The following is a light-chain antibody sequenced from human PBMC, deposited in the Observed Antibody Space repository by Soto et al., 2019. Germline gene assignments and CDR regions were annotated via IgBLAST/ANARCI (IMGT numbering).Light chain of an antibody. J-gene: IGKJ5*01. CDR1: QAVSTY. CDR2: AAS. Sequence: AIRMTQSPSSLSASTGDRVTITCLASQAVSTYLAWYQQKPGKAPKLLIYAASTLQSGVPSRFSGSGSGTDFTLTISSLEPEDFAVYYCQQRSNWPPTFGQGTRLETK. V-gene: IGKV1-8*01. CDR3: QQRSNWPPT.